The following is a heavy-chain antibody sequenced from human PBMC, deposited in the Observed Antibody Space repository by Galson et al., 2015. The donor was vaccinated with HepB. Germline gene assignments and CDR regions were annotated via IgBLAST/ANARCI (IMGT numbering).Heavy chain of an antibody. Sequence: SLRLSCAASGFTVSSNYMGWVRQAPGKGLEWVSVIYSGGSTYYADSVKGRFTISRDNSKNTLYLQMNSLRAEDTAVYYCARASIAAAGYYFDYWGQETLVTVSS. CDR1: GFTVSSNY. D-gene: IGHD6-13*01. V-gene: IGHV3-53*01. CDR3: ARASIAAAGYYFDY. J-gene: IGHJ4*02. CDR2: IYSGGST.